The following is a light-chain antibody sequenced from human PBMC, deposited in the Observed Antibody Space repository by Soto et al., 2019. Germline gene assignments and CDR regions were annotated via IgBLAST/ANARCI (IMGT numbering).Light chain of an antibody. Sequence: EIVMTQSPVTLSVSPGERATLSFRAGQSVSINLAWYQQKPGQAPRLLIYEASRRATGIPDRFSGSGSGTDFSLTISRLEPEDFAVYYCQHYDSLRWTFGLGTKVDI. J-gene: IGKJ1*01. CDR3: QHYDSLRWT. CDR2: EAS. V-gene: IGKV3-20*01. CDR1: QSVSIN.